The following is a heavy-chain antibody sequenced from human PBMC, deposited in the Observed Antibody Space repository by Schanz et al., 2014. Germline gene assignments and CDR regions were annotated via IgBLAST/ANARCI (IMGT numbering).Heavy chain of an antibody. CDR3: PKELYSGSHYGWFDP. V-gene: IGHV3-23*04. CDR2: ISGSGGST. J-gene: IGHJ5*02. Sequence: EVQVVESGGDFVQPGGSLRLSCAASGFTFSSYAMSWVRQAPGKGLAWVSAISGSGGSTYYADSVKGRFTISRDNSNHTPNHPLYLQMTSLTADDTAVYSCPKELYSGSHYGWFDPWGQGTLVTVSS. CDR1: GFTFSSYA. D-gene: IGHD1-26*01.